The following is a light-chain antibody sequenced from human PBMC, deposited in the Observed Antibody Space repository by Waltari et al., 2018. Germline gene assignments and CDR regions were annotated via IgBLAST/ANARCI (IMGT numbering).Light chain of an antibody. J-gene: IGKJ3*01. CDR2: GTS. CDR3: QQGKSFPIT. Sequence: TCRARQDIGNRLAWYQQKPGKAPNLLIYGTSSLQTGVPSRFSGSGSGTEFTLTISSLQPEDFGTYYCQQGKSFPITFGPGTKVEIK. CDR1: QDIGNR. V-gene: IGKV1-12*01.